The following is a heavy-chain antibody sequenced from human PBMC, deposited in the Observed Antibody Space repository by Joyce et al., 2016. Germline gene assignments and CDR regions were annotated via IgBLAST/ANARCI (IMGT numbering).Heavy chain of an antibody. J-gene: IGHJ4*02. CDR1: GGSISSGDYY. V-gene: IGHV4-30-4*01. CDR3: ARGNGDFWSGYYNYFDY. CDR2: IYFSGST. D-gene: IGHD3-3*01. Sequence: QVQLQESGPGLVKPSQTLSLTCTVSGGSISSGDYYWSWVRQSPGKGLEWIGYIYFSGSTHRNTSLKSRLTISADTSKNQFSLKVRSVTAADTAVYYCARGNGDFWSGYYNYFDYWGQGTWSPSPQ.